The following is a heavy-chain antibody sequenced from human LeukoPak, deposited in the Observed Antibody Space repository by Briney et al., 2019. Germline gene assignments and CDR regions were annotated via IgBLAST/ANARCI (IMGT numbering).Heavy chain of an antibody. J-gene: IGHJ3*02. CDR3: ARDAGHHYDFWSGYFSSDAGRPFDI. Sequence: PGGSLRLSCAASGFTFSSYGMHWVRQAPGKGLEWVAVIWYDGSNKYYADSVKGRFTTSRDNSKNTLYLQMNSLRAEDTAVYYCARDAGHHYDFWSGYFSSDAGRPFDIWGQGTMVTVSS. CDR2: IWYDGSNK. D-gene: IGHD3-3*01. CDR1: GFTFSSYG. V-gene: IGHV3-33*01.